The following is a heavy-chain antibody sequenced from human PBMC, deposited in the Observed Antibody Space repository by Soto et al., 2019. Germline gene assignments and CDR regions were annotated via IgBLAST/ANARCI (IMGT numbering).Heavy chain of an antibody. J-gene: IGHJ6*02. CDR2: ITPIFGTA. CDR3: ARDSGSVLRFLETYGMDV. Sequence: GASVKVSCKASGGTFSSYAISWVRQAPGQGLEWMGGITPIFGTANYAQKFQGRVTITADESTSTAYMELSSLRSEDTAVYYCARDSGSVLRFLETYGMDVWGQGTTVTVSS. D-gene: IGHD3-3*01. V-gene: IGHV1-69*13. CDR1: GGTFSSYA.